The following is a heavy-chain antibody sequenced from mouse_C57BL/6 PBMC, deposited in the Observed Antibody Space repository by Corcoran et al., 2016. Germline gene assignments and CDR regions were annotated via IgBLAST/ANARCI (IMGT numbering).Heavy chain of an antibody. CDR2: INPNNGGT. CDR3: ARRGLEGFAY. D-gene: IGHD6-1*01. CDR1: GYTFTDYY. J-gene: IGHJ3*01. V-gene: IGHV1-26*01. Sequence: ELLLQQSGPELVKPGASVKISCKASGYTFTDYYMNWVKQSHGKSLEWIGDINPNNGGTSYNQKFKGKATLTVDKSSSTAYMELRSLTSEDSAVYYCARRGLEGFAYWGQGTLVTVSA.